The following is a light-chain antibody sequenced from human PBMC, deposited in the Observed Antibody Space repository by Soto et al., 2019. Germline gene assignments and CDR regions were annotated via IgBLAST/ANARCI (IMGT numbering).Light chain of an antibody. CDR2: EVS. J-gene: IGLJ1*01. CDR1: SSDVGAYNY. Sequence: QSALTQPASVSGSPGQSIAISCTGTSSDVGAYNYVSWYQHHPGKAPKLMIYEVSNRPSGVSNRFSGSKSGNTASLTISGLQAEDEADYYCSSFTTSSPLVFGTGTKLTAL. V-gene: IGLV2-14*01. CDR3: SSFTTSSPLV.